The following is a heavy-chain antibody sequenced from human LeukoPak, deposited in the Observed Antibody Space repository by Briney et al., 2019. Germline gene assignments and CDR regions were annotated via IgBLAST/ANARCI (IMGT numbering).Heavy chain of an antibody. D-gene: IGHD3-16*01. J-gene: IGHJ4*02. CDR3: ARGLGGHDY. Sequence: ASVKVSCKASGYTFTSSYIHWVRQAPGQGLEWMGIINPSGGSTSYAQKFQGRVTLTRDMSTSTVYMELRNVISDDTAVYYGARGLGGHDYWGQGTLVTVSP. V-gene: IGHV1-46*01. CDR1: GYTFTSSY. CDR2: INPSGGST.